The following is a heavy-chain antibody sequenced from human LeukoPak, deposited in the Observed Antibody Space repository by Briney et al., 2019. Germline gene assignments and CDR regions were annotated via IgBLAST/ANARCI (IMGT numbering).Heavy chain of an antibody. D-gene: IGHD3-10*01. Sequence: GASVKVSCKVSGYTLTELSMHWVRQAPGKGLEWMGGFGPEDGETIYAQKFQGRVTMTEDTSTDTAYMELSSLRSEDTAVYYCATVRVYGSGSYYPAYFDYWGQGTLVTVSS. CDR2: FGPEDGET. CDR3: ATVRVYGSGSYYPAYFDY. V-gene: IGHV1-24*01. CDR1: GYTLTELS. J-gene: IGHJ4*02.